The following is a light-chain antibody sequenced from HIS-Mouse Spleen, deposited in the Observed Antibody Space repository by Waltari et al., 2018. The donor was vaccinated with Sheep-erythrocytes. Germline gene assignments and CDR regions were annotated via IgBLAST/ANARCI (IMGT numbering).Light chain of an antibody. V-gene: IGLV2-11*01. CDR3: CSYAGSYNHV. CDR2: EVS. CDR1: SSDVGGYNY. J-gene: IGLJ1*01. Sequence: QSALTQPRSVSGSPGQSVTISCTGTSSDVGGYNYVSWYQQHPGKAPKLMIYEVSKRPPGVPARFSGSKSGHTASLTISGLQAEDEADYYCCSYAGSYNHVFATGTKVTVL.